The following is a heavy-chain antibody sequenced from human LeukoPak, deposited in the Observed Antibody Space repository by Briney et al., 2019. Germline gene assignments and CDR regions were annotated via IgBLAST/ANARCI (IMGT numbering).Heavy chain of an antibody. CDR2: LRSNGDT. V-gene: IGHV3-23*01. CDR1: GFTFSSYA. CDR3: VKASWVSCADAVL. J-gene: IGHJ4*02. Sequence: GGSLRLSCAASGFTFSSYAMSWVREAPARGLEWVSCLRSNGDTFYPDSVKGRFPLSRDVSRNTVYLHLNNLRVEDTAVYYCVKASWVSCADAVLWGQGTVVTVSS. D-gene: IGHD3-16*01.